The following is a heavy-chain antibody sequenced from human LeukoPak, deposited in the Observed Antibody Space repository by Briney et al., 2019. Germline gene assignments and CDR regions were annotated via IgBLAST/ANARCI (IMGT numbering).Heavy chain of an antibody. V-gene: IGHV3-43*02. CDR3: AKDKAGGQQLVQALLDY. Sequence: GGSLRLSCAASGFTFDDYAMHWVRQAPGKGLEWVALISGDGGSTYYANSVKGRFTISRDNSKNSLYLQMNSLRTEDTALYYCAKDKAGGQQLVQALLDYWGQRTLVTVSS. CDR1: GFTFDDYA. D-gene: IGHD6-13*01. CDR2: ISGDGGST. J-gene: IGHJ4*02.